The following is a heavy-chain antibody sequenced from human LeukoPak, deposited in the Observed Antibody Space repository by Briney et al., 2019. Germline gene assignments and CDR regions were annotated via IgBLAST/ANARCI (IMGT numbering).Heavy chain of an antibody. CDR1: GFTFSGSA. V-gene: IGHV3-15*01. D-gene: IGHD4-11*01. CDR2: IKSKPDGGTT. Sequence: GGSLRLSCAASGFTFSGSAMHWVRQASGKGLEWVGRIKSKPDGGTTDSAATVKGRFTISRADSKNTLYLQRNSLKTEDRAVYYCTTDEGVQYKFDPWGQGTLVTVSS. CDR3: TTDEGVQYKFDP. J-gene: IGHJ5*02.